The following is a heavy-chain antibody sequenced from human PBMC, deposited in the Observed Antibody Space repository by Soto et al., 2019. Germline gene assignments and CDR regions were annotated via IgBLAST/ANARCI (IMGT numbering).Heavy chain of an antibody. Sequence: SVKVSCKSSGGTFSSHSINWVRQAPGQGLEWMGGITPIFGPANFAKKFQGRVTITADESTTTAYMELSTLTSEDTAVYYCATGSFTSTGGRIGYHYNAMDVWGQGTTVTVSS. J-gene: IGHJ6*02. CDR2: ITPIFGPA. CDR3: ATGSFTSTGGRIGYHYNAMDV. V-gene: IGHV1-69*13. CDR1: GGTFSSHS. D-gene: IGHD1-1*01.